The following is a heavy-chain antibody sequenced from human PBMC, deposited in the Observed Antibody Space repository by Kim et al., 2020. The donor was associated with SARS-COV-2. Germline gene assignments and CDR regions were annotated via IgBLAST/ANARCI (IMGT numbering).Heavy chain of an antibody. CDR3: ARMASQEVRGVIYYYYYY. D-gene: IGHD3-10*01. V-gene: IGHV4-34*01. CDR1: GGSFSGYY. J-gene: IGHJ6*03. Sequence: SETLSLTCAVYGGSFSGYYWSWIRQPPGKGLEWIGEINHSGSTNYNPSLKSRVTISVDTSKNQFSLKLSSVTAADTAVYYCARMASQEVRGVIYYYYYY. CDR2: INHSGST.